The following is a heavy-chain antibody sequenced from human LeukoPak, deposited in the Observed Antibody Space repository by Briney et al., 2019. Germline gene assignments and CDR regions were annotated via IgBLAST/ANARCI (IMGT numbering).Heavy chain of an antibody. V-gene: IGHV3-74*01. J-gene: IGHJ2*01. D-gene: IGHD5-24*01. CDR3: ARDGYNYYWHFDL. CDR2: INSDGSST. CDR1: GFXFSSYW. Sequence: GGSLRLSCAASGFXFSSYWMHWVRQAPGKGLVWVSRINSDGSSTSYADSVKGRFTISRDNAKNTLYLQMNSLRAEDTAVYYCARDGYNYYWHFDLWGRGTLVTVSS.